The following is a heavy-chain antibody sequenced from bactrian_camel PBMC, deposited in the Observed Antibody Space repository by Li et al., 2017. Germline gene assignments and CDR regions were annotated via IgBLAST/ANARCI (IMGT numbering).Heavy chain of an antibody. J-gene: IGHJ4*01. CDR2: INNNART. V-gene: IGHV3S53*01. CDR3: ALTSAGGSRYGVPVWYNY. Sequence: HVQLVESGGGSVQAGGSLRLSCVASEYTFSMGWFRQPPGKQREGVAFINNNARTIYADSVKGRFTISRDNAKNTVYLQMNSLKSEDTALYYCALTSAGGSRYGVPVWYNYWGQGTQVTVS. D-gene: IGHD2*01. CDR1: EYTFS.